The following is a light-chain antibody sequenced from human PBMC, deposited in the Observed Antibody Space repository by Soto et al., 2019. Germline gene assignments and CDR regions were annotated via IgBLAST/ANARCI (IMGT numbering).Light chain of an antibody. J-gene: IGLJ2*01. CDR2: RNN. V-gene: IGLV1-47*01. CDR3: AAWDDSLSAL. CDR1: SSNIGSNY. Sequence: QSALTQPPSASGTPGQRVTISCSGSSSNIGSNYVYWYQQLPGTAPKLLIYRNNQRPSGVPDRFSGSKSGTSASLAISGLRSEDEADYYCAAWDDSLSALFGGGTKVTV.